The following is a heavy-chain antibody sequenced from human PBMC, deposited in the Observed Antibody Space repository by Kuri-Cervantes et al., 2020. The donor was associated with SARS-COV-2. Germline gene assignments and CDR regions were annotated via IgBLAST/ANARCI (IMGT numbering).Heavy chain of an antibody. Sequence: GESLKISCAASGFTFSSYAMSWVRQAPGKGLEWVGFIRSKAYGGTTEYAASVKGRFTISRDDSKSIAYLQMNSLKTEDTAVYYCATGDYSNYYYYGMDVWGQGTTVTVSS. D-gene: IGHD4-11*01. J-gene: IGHJ6*02. CDR1: GFTFSSYA. V-gene: IGHV3-49*04. CDR3: ATGDYSNYYYYGMDV. CDR2: IRSKAYGGTT.